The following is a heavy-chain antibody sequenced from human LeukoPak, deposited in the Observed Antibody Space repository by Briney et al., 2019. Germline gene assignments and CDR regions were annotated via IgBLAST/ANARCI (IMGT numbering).Heavy chain of an antibody. V-gene: IGHV4-59*01. J-gene: IGHJ6*02. D-gene: IGHD2-2*01. Sequence: PSETLSLTCTVSGDSISSYYWSWIRQPPGKGLEWIGYIYYGGTTNYNPSLKSRVTISVDTSKNQFSLKLSSVTAADTAVYYCAREGWSSTSYRMDVWGQGTTVTVSS. CDR3: AREGWSSTSYRMDV. CDR1: GDSISSYY. CDR2: IYYGGTT.